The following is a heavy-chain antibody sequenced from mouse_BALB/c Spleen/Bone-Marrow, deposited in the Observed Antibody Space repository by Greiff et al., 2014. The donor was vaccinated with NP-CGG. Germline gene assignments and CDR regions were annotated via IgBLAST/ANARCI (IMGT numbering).Heavy chain of an antibody. CDR2: ISSGGSYT. CDR3: ASLTGRDY. Sequence: EVQVVESGGGLVKPGGSLKLSCAASGFTFSGYAMSWVRQTPEKRLEWVATISSGGSYTYYPDSVKGRFTISRDNAKNTLYLQMISLRSEDTAMYYCASLTGRDYWGQGTTLTVSA. CDR1: GFTFSGYA. D-gene: IGHD4-1*01. J-gene: IGHJ2*01. V-gene: IGHV5-9-3*01.